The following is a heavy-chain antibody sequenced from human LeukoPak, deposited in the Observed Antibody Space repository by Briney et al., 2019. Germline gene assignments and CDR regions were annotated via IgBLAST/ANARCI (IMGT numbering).Heavy chain of an antibody. V-gene: IGHV3-53*01. J-gene: IGHJ4*02. CDR3: ARSRGLVYFDY. D-gene: IGHD3-10*01. CDR2: IYSGGST. Sequence: GGSLRLSCAASGFTVSSNYMSWVRQAPGKGLEWVSVIYSGGSTYYADSVKDRFTISRDNSKNTLYLQMNSLRAEDTAVYYCARSRGLVYFDYWGQGTLVTVSS. CDR1: GFTVSSNY.